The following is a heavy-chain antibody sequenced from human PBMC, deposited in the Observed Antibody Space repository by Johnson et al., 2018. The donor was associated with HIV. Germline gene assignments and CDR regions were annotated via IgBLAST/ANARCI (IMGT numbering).Heavy chain of an antibody. Sequence: QEKLVESGGGVVQPGRSLRLSCAASGFTFSSYAMHWVRQAPGKGLEWVGVISYDGSSKYYAESVKGRLTNTSDNSNNRLYLQMYSLRAEDTAIYYCEGYCSGGACYSGVSAFDVWGHGTMVTVSS. D-gene: IGHD2-15*01. J-gene: IGHJ3*01. CDR1: GFTFSSYA. CDR3: EGYCSGGACYSGVSAFDV. CDR2: ISYDGSSK. V-gene: IGHV3-30*03.